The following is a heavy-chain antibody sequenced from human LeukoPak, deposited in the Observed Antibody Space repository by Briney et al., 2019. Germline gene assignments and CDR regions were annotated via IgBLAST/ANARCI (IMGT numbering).Heavy chain of an antibody. CDR1: GYTFTGYY. D-gene: IGHD3-10*01. CDR2: ISAYNGNT. J-gene: IGHJ6*02. CDR3: ARGAYYYGSGSYYPYEYYYYGMDV. Sequence: ASVKVSCKASGYTFTGYYMHWVRQAPGQGLEWMGWISAYNGNTNYAQKLQGRVTMTTDTSTSTAYMELRSLRSDDTAVYYCARGAYYYGSGSYYPYEYYYYGMDVWGQGTTVTVSS. V-gene: IGHV1-18*04.